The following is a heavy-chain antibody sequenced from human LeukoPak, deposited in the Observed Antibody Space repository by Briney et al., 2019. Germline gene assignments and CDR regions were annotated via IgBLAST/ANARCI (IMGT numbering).Heavy chain of an antibody. CDR3: TTDHYAVAAAERNSFYYYYMDV. V-gene: IGHV3-23*01. CDR1: GFTFSIYA. J-gene: IGHJ6*03. D-gene: IGHD6-19*01. Sequence: GGSLRLSCAASGFTFSIYAMTWVRQAPGKGLEWVSAISGSGGSTYYADSVKGRFTISRDNSKNTLYLQMNSLKTEDTAVYYCTTDHYAVAAAERNSFYYYYMDVWGKGTTVTVSS. CDR2: ISGSGGST.